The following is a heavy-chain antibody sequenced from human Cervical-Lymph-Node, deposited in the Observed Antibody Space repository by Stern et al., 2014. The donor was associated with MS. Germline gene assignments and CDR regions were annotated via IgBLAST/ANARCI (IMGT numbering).Heavy chain of an antibody. J-gene: IGHJ4*02. CDR3: ARRGGIHYFDY. V-gene: IGHV3-21*01. CDR1: RFTFSDYS. D-gene: IGHD3-16*01. Sequence: EVQLVESGGALVKPGGSLRLSCATSRFTFSDYSMNWVRQAPGKGLEWISSISSNSSYIFYSESVKGRFSISRDNAKNSLFLHVHSLRAEDTAVYYCARRGGIHYFDYWGRGTLVTVSS. CDR2: ISSNSSYI.